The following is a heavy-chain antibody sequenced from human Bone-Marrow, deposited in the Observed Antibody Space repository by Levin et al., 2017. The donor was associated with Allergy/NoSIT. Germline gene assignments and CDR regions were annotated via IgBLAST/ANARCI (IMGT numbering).Heavy chain of an antibody. Sequence: GGSLRLSCAASGFTFSDYWMHWVRQAPGKGLVWVSRTDTDGRRTDYADSVKGRFTISRDNAKNTLYLEMNSLRAEDTGLYYCASVDVSLGKEVDYWGQGTLVTVSS. CDR3: ASVDVSLGKEVDY. J-gene: IGHJ4*02. V-gene: IGHV3-74*01. D-gene: IGHD3/OR15-3a*01. CDR1: GFTFSDYW. CDR2: TDTDGRRT.